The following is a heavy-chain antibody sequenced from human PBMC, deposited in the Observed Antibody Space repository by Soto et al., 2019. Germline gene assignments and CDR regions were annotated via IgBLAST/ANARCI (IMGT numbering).Heavy chain of an antibody. V-gene: IGHV3-33*01. CDR2: IWYDGSNK. Sequence: QVQLVESGGGVVQPGRSLRLSCAASGFTFSSYGMHWVRQAPGKGLEWVAVIWYDGSNKYYADSVKGRFTISRDNSKYTLYLQMNSLRAEDTAVYYCARGYDFWSGFYYYYGIDVWGQGTTVTVSS. J-gene: IGHJ6*02. D-gene: IGHD3-3*01. CDR3: ARGYDFWSGFYYYYGIDV. CDR1: GFTFSSYG.